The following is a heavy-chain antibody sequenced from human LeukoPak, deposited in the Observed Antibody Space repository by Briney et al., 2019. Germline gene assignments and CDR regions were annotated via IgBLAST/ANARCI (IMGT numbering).Heavy chain of an antibody. CDR3: ARGERWFLY. CDR1: GYSNSSGYY. D-gene: IGHD4-23*01. CDR2: IYSSGTT. Sequence: SETLSLTCTVSGYSNSSGYYWGWIRQPPGKGLEWIGYIYSSGTTKYNASLKSRLNMSVDTSKNLFSLSLTTVTAADTAVYYCARGERWFLYWGQGALVAVSS. V-gene: IGHV4-38-2*02. J-gene: IGHJ4*02.